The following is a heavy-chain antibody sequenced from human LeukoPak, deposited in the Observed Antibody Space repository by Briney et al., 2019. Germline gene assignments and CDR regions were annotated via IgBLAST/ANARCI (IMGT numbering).Heavy chain of an antibody. CDR1: GFTLCSFY. CDR3: ARDSRSCRSSDCRGYAFDI. D-gene: IGHD6-25*01. Sequence: PGGSLTLYCGASGFTLCSFYMTWLRPAPGEEVVGVTNINEGGSKKYYVRSVRGRFTISRDNAENSLYLQMNSLRAEDTAVYYCARDSRSCRSSDCRGYAFDIWGQGTMVTVSS. J-gene: IGHJ3*02. CDR2: INEGGSKK. V-gene: IGHV3-7*01.